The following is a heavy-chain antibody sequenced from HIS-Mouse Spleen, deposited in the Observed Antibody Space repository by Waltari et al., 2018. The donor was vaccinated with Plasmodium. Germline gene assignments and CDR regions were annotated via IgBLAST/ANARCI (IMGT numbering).Heavy chain of an antibody. D-gene: IGHD5-12*01. Sequence: EVQLVESGGGLVQPGGSMRLSCAVSGFPFSSYWMSWVRQAPGKGLDWVANIKKDGSEKYYVDSVKGRFTISRDNAKNSLYLQMNSLRAEDTAVYYCARDRRGYWYFDLWGRGTLVTVSS. CDR3: ARDRRGYWYFDL. CDR1: GFPFSSYW. V-gene: IGHV3-7*01. CDR2: IKKDGSEK. J-gene: IGHJ2*01.